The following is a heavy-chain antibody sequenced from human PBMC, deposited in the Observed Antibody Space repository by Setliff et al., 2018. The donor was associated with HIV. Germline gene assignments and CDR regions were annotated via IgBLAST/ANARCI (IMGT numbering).Heavy chain of an antibody. J-gene: IGHJ4*02. D-gene: IGHD6-13*01. CDR1: GGSISSNW. Sequence: SETLSLTCAVSGGSISSNWWSWVRQSPGKGLEWIGEIYHSGSTHYNPSLQSRVTISVDTSMDQFSLKLNSVTAADTAVYYCAAASSWDPLLDYWGQGTLVTVSS. V-gene: IGHV4-4*02. CDR2: IYHSGST. CDR3: AAASSWDPLLDY.